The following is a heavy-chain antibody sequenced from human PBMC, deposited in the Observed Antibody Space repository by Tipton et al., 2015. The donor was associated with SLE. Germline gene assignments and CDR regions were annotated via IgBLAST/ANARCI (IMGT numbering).Heavy chain of an antibody. V-gene: IGHV3-13*01. CDR3: VRVDYDNSASGWFDA. CDR1: GFTFSRYD. Sequence: SLRLSCAASGFTFSRYDMHWVRQIKGKGLEWDSAIGTAGDTYYPDSVKGRFTISREDARNSLFLQMNSLRVGDTAVYYCVRVDYDNSASGWFDAWGQGSLVTVSS. J-gene: IGHJ5*02. D-gene: IGHD3-22*01. CDR2: IGTAGDT.